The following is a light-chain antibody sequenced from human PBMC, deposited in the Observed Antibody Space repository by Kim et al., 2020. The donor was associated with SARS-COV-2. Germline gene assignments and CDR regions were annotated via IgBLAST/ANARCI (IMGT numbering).Light chain of an antibody. CDR2: DVS. CDR1: SREVGGYNY. J-gene: IGLJ2*01. Sequence: GPSVTISCTGTSREVGGYNYVSWYQQHPGKAPKLMIYDVSNRPSGVSNRFSGSKSGNTASLTISGLQAEDEADYYCSSYTSSSTVVFGGGTQLTVL. CDR3: SSYTSSSTVV. V-gene: IGLV2-14*03.